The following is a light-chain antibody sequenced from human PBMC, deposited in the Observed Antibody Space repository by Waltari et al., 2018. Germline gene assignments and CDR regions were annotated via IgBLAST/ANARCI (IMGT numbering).Light chain of an antibody. CDR2: DVT. V-gene: IGLV2-11*01. J-gene: IGLJ3*02. CDR3: CSYAGSITFWV. CDR1: SSDFCGFNH. Sequence: QSALTQPRPVSGSPGQSVTISCPGTSSDFCGFNHSSRYQHHPGKAPKLIIYDVTKRPSGVPDRFSASKSDNTASLTISGLQAEDEADYYCCSYAGSITFWVFGGGTKLTVL.